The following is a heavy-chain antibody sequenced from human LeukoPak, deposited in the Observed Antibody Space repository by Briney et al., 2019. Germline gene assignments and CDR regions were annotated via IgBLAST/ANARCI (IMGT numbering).Heavy chain of an antibody. V-gene: IGHV5-51*01. D-gene: IGHD4-17*01. CDR3: ATSPGYGDYFGWFDP. CDR1: GYSFTSFW. Sequence: GESLKISCKGSGYSFTSFWIVWVRQMPGKGLEWMGIIYPGDSDTRYSPSFQGQVTISADKSISTAYLQWSSLKASDTAMYYCATSPGYGDYFGWFDPWGQGTLVTVSS. CDR2: IYPGDSDT. J-gene: IGHJ5*02.